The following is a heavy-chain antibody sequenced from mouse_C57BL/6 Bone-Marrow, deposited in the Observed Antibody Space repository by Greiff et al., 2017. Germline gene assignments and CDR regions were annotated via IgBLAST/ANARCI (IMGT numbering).Heavy chain of an antibody. Sequence: QVQLQQPGTELVKPGASVKLSCKASGYTFTSYWMHWVKQRPGQGLEWIGNINPSNGGTNYNEKFKSKATLTVDKSSSTAYMQLSSLTSEDAAVYYCARYVGSYYYGPNWDFDVWGTGTTVTVSS. D-gene: IGHD1-1*01. CDR3: ARYVGSYYYGPNWDFDV. CDR2: INPSNGGT. CDR1: GYTFTSYW. J-gene: IGHJ1*03. V-gene: IGHV1-53*01.